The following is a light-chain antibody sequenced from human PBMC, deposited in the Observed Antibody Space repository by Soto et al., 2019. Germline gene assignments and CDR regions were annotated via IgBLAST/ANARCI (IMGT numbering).Light chain of an antibody. V-gene: IGLV2-14*03. J-gene: IGLJ1*01. CDR2: DVN. Sequence: QSALTQPASVSGSPGQSITISCTGTSSDIGASNYVSWYQQHPGQAPKLMISDVNNRPSGISDRFSCAKSGNTASLTISGLQAEDEADDYCYSWNSNSDTHDVFGTGTKLTVL. CDR3: YSWNSNSDTHDV. CDR1: SSDIGASNY.